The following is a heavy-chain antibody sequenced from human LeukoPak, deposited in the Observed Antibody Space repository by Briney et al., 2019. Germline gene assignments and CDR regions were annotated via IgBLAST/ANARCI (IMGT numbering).Heavy chain of an antibody. CDR1: GFTFSGSW. Sequence: QTGGSLRLSCAASGFTFSGSWMHWVRQAPGKGLVWVSRINEDGSITNYADSVKGRFTISRDNAKNSLYLQMNSLRDEDTAVYYCARGYCSGGSCVLSDYWGQGTLVTVSS. CDR3: ARGYCSGGSCVLSDY. D-gene: IGHD2-15*01. J-gene: IGHJ4*02. V-gene: IGHV3-74*01. CDR2: INEDGSIT.